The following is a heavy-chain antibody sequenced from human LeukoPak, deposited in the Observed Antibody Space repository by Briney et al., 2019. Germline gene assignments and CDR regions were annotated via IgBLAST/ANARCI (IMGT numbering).Heavy chain of an antibody. J-gene: IGHJ4*02. Sequence: GGSLRLSCAASGFTFSSYGMHWVRQAPGKGLEWVAFIRYDGSNKYYADSVKGRFTISRDNSKNTLYLQMNSLRAEDTAVYYCAKGTYVGITMVRGVPFDYWGQGTLVTVSS. CDR3: AKGTYVGITMVRGVPFDY. D-gene: IGHD3-10*01. V-gene: IGHV3-30*02. CDR1: GFTFSSYG. CDR2: IRYDGSNK.